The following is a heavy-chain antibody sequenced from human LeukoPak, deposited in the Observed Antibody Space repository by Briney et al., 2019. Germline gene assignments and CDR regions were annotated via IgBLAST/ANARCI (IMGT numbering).Heavy chain of an antibody. CDR1: GFTFSSYG. D-gene: IGHD3-22*01. CDR3: ASNYYDSSGLTAPYFDY. CDR2: ISYDGSNK. Sequence: GRSLRLSCAASGFTFSSYGMHWVRQAPGKGLEWVAVISYDGSNKYYADSVKGRFTISRDNSKNTLYLQMNSLRAEDTAVYYCASNYYDSSGLTAPYFDYWGQGTLVTVSS. V-gene: IGHV3-30*03. J-gene: IGHJ4*02.